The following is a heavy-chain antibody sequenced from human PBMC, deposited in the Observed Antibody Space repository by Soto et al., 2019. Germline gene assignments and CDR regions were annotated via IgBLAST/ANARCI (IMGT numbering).Heavy chain of an antibody. D-gene: IGHD6-6*01. CDR3: ARVFSSSSVYYYYGMDV. CDR1: GFTFSDYY. CDR2: ISSSGSTI. V-gene: IGHV3-11*01. J-gene: IGHJ6*02. Sequence: GGSLRLSCAASGFTFSDYYMSWIRQAPGKGLEWVSYISSSGSTIYYADSVKGRFTISRDNAKNSLYLQMNSLRAEDTAVYYCARVFSSSSVYYYYGMDVWGQGTTVTVSS.